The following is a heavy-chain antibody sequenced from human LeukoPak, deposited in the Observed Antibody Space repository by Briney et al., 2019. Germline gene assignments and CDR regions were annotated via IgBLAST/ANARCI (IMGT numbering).Heavy chain of an antibody. CDR3: ARARTIRDRGDY. Sequence: GGSLRLSYAASGFTFSSYAMHWVRQAPGKGLEWVAVISYDGSNKYYADSVKGRFTISRDNSKNTLYLQMNSLRAEDTAVYYCARARTIRDRGDYWGQGTLVTVSS. V-gene: IGHV3-30*01. CDR2: ISYDGSNK. CDR1: GFTFSSYA. J-gene: IGHJ4*02. D-gene: IGHD4/OR15-4a*01.